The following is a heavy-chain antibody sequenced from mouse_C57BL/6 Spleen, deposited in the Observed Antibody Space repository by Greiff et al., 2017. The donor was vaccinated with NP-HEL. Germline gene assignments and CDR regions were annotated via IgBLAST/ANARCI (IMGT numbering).Heavy chain of an antibody. CDR3: ARELLSYAMDY. J-gene: IGHJ4*01. V-gene: IGHV1-69*01. D-gene: IGHD2-12*01. CDR2: INPSDTYT. CDR1: GYTFTSYW. Sequence: VKLQQPGAELVMPGASVKLSCKASGYTFTSYWMHWVKQRPGQGLEWIGKINPSDTYTNYNQKFKGKSTLTVDTSSSTAYMQLSSLTSEDSAVYYCARELLSYAMDYWGQGTSVTVSS.